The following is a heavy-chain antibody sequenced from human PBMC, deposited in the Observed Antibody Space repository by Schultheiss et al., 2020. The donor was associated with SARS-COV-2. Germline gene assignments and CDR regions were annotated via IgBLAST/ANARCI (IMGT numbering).Heavy chain of an antibody. V-gene: IGHV3-23*01. CDR3: AKFLSPGPRAPRRYVYYGMDV. CDR2: ISGSGGST. J-gene: IGHJ6*02. CDR1: GFTFSSYA. D-gene: IGHD3-16*01. Sequence: GGSLRLSCAASGFTFSSYAMSWVRQAPGKGLEWVSAISGSGGSTYYADSVKGRFTISRDNSKNTLYLQMNSLRAEDTAVYYCAKFLSPGPRAPRRYVYYGMDVWGQGTTVTVSS.